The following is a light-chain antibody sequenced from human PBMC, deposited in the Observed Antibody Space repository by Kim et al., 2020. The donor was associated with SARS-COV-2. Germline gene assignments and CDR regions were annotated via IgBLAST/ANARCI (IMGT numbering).Light chain of an antibody. Sequence: GGTVTPTCDSSTGAVTSGHFPYWFQQEPGPAPRTLIYDTGNRHAWTPARFSGSLLGGKAALTLSAAQAEDEADYYCLLSYSDSRVFGGGTQLTVL. J-gene: IGLJ2*01. CDR1: TGAVTSGHF. CDR2: DTG. CDR3: LLSYSDSRV. V-gene: IGLV7-46*01.